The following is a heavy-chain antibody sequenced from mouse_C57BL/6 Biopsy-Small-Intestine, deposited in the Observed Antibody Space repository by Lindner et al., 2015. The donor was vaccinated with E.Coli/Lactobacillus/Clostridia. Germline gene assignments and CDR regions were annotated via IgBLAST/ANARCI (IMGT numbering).Heavy chain of an antibody. J-gene: IGHJ2*01. CDR2: FHPYNDDT. CDR3: ARGRGSTYYYFDY. V-gene: IGHV1-47*01. D-gene: IGHD1-1*01. Sequence: VQLQESGAELVKPGASVKMSCKASGYTFTTYPIEWMRQSHGKSLEWIGNFHPYNDDTKYNEKFKGKATLTVEKSCSTVYLELSRLTSDDSAAYYCARGRGSTYYYFDYWGQGTTLTVSS. CDR1: GYTFTTYP.